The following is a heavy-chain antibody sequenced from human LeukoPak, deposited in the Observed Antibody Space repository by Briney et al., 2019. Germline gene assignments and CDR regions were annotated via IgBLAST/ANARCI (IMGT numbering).Heavy chain of an antibody. J-gene: IGHJ3*02. CDR2: MYYSGST. D-gene: IGHD2-21*01. CDR3: ATPYCGTISCLDVFDI. CDR1: GVSISSDKYY. Sequence: PSQTLSLTCTVFGVSISSDKYYWSWIRQRPGKGLEWIGYMYYSGSTSYNPSLKSRVSISLGAPKNQFSLKLTSVTAADTAVYHCATPYCGTISCLDVFDIWGQGTMVTVSS. V-gene: IGHV4-31*03.